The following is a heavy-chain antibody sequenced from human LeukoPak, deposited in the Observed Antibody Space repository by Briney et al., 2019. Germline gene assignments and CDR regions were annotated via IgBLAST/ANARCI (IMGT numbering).Heavy chain of an antibody. V-gene: IGHV4-34*01. CDR1: GGSFSGYY. J-gene: IGHJ4*02. CDR2: INHSGST. Sequence: SETLSLTCAVYGGSFSGYYWSWIRQPPGKGLEWIGEINHSGSTNYNPSLKSRVTISVDTSKNQFSLKLSSVTAADTAVYYCATGWYYEYVWGSYRPTYYFDYWGQGTPVTVSS. D-gene: IGHD3-16*02. CDR3: ATGWYYEYVWGSYRPTYYFDY.